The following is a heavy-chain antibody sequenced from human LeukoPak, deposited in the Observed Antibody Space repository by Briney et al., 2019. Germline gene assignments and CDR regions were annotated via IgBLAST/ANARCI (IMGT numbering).Heavy chain of an antibody. Sequence: ASVKVSCKASGYTFTGYYMHWVRQAPGQGLEWVGWINPNSGDTNSAQKFQGRVTMTRDTSISTAYMELSRLRSDDTAVYYCARVEDIVGATTTGFDPWGQGTLVTVSS. CDR2: INPNSGDT. J-gene: IGHJ5*02. CDR3: ARVEDIVGATTTGFDP. V-gene: IGHV1-2*02. CDR1: GYTFTGYY. D-gene: IGHD1-26*01.